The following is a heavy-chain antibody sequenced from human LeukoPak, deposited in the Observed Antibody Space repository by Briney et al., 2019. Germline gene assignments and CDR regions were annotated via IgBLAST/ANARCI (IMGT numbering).Heavy chain of an antibody. CDR3: AKDGEMATISKAFDI. V-gene: IGHV3-23*01. D-gene: IGHD5-24*01. Sequence: GGSLRLSCAASGFTFSSYAMSWVRQAPGKGLEWVSAISGSGGSTYYADSVKGRFTISRDNSKNTLYLQMSSLRAEDTAVYYCAKDGEMATISKAFDIWGQGTMVTVSS. CDR2: ISGSGGST. CDR1: GFTFSSYA. J-gene: IGHJ3*02.